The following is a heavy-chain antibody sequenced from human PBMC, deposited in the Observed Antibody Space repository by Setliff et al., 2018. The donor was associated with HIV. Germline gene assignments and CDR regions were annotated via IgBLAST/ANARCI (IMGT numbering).Heavy chain of an antibody. D-gene: IGHD6-6*01. V-gene: IGHV4-34*01. Sequence: SETLSLTCAVSGGSFTGYYWSWIRQTPGKGLEWIAEINHSGNTNYNPSLKSRVTISVVTSKSHFSLKMTSVTAADTAVYYCARGTKLVWGRWFDPWGQGTLVTVSS. J-gene: IGHJ5*02. CDR2: INHSGNT. CDR3: ARGTKLVWGRWFDP. CDR1: GGSFTGYY.